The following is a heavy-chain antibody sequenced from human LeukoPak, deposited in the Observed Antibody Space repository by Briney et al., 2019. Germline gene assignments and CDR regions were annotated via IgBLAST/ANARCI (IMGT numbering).Heavy chain of an antibody. J-gene: IGHJ4*02. CDR3: ARRRRYSYGTGAIDY. CDR1: GGSFSGYY. D-gene: IGHD5-18*01. CDR2: INHSGST. V-gene: IGHV4-34*01. Sequence: SETLSLTCAVYGGSFSGYYGSWIRQPPGKGLEWIGEINHSGSTNYNPSLKSRVTISVDTSKNQFSLKLSSVTAADTAVYYCARRRRYSYGTGAIDYWGQGTLVTVSS.